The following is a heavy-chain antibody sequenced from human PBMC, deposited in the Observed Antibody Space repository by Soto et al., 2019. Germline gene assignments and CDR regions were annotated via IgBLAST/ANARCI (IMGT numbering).Heavy chain of an antibody. V-gene: IGHV3-11*01. CDR2: ISSGATTI. D-gene: IGHD2-15*01. Sequence: QVQLVESGGGVVRPGGSLRLSCVASGFTFSDYYMTWIRQPPGKGLEWVSYISSGATTIYYADSVKGRFTISRDNAKNSVYLQMNSLGAEDTAIYYCAKRRNSGVDYWGQGTLVTVSS. CDR3: AKRRNSGVDY. J-gene: IGHJ4*02. CDR1: GFTFSDYY.